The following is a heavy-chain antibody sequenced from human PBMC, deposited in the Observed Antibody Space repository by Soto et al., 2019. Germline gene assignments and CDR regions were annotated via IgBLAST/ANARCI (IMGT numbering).Heavy chain of an antibody. V-gene: IGHV1-69*06. CDR2: IIPIFGTA. D-gene: IGHD1-7*01. Sequence: GGSVKVSFKASGATFSSYAISWVRHAPGQGLEWMGGIIPIFGTANYAQKFQGRVTITADKSTSTAYMELSSLRSEDTAVYYCARGLGSNWNYARIDYWGQGTLVTVSS. CDR1: GATFSSYA. J-gene: IGHJ4*02. CDR3: ARGLGSNWNYARIDY.